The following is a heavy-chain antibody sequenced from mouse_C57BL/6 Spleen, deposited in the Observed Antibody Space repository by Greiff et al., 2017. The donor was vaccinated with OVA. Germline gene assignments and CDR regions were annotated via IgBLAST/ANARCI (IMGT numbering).Heavy chain of an antibody. CDR3: ARDRLTGTDYFDY. D-gene: IGHD4-1*01. CDR2: ISDGGSYT. Sequence: DVMLVESGGGLVKPGGSLKLSCAASGFTFSSYAMSWVRQTPEKRLEWVATISDGGSYTYYPDNVKGRFTISRDNAKNNLYLQMSHLKSEDTAMYYCARDRLTGTDYFDYWGQGTTLTVSS. V-gene: IGHV5-4*01. J-gene: IGHJ2*01. CDR1: GFTFSSYA.